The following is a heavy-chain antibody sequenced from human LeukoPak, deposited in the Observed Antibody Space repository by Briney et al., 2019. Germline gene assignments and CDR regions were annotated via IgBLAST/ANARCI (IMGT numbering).Heavy chain of an antibody. CDR2: IYTSGST. CDR3: ARSRGLGRYSFDY. CDR1: GGSISSSSYY. Sequence: TLSLTCTVSGGSISSSSYYWSWIRQPAGKGLEWIGRIYTSGSTNYNPSLKSRVTISVDTSKNQFSLKLSSVTAADTAVYYCARSRGLGRYSFDYWGQGTLVTVSS. V-gene: IGHV4-61*02. J-gene: IGHJ4*02.